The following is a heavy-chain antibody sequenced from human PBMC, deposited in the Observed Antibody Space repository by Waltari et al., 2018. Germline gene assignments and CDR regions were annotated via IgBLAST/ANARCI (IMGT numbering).Heavy chain of an antibody. CDR1: GGTFSSYA. CDR2: IIPSFGTA. Sequence: QVQLVQSGAEVKKPGSSVKVSCKASGGTFSSYAISWVRQAPGQGLEWMGGIIPSFGTANYAQKFQGRVTITADESTSTAYMELSSLRSEDTAVYYCVNYGVLPKWGHYGMDVWGQGTTVTVSS. J-gene: IGHJ6*02. CDR3: VNYGVLPKWGHYGMDV. D-gene: IGHD7-27*01. V-gene: IGHV1-69*01.